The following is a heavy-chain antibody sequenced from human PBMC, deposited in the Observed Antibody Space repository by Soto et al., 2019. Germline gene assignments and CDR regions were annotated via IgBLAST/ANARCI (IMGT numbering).Heavy chain of an antibody. CDR3: ARSYYDSSGYYIN. J-gene: IGHJ4*02. D-gene: IGHD3-22*01. CDR1: GGSISSYY. Sequence: SETLSLTCTVSGGSISSYYWSWIRQPPGKGLEWIGYIYYSGSTNYNPSLKSRVTISVDTSKNQFSLKLSSVTAADTAVYYCARSYYDSSGYYINWGQGTLVTVSS. CDR2: IYYSGST. V-gene: IGHV4-59*08.